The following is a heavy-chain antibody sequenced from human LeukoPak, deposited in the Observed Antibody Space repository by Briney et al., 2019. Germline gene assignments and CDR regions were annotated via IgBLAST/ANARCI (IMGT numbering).Heavy chain of an antibody. CDR2: IWYDGSNK. Sequence: GGSLRLSCAASGFTFSSYGMHWVRQAPGRGLEWVSAIWYDGSNKYYADFVKGRLIISRDNSKSTLYLQMNSLRAEDTAVYYCARGAVVGASDAFDIWGPGAMVTVSS. CDR1: GFTFSSYG. V-gene: IGHV3-33*01. CDR3: ARGAVVGASDAFDI. D-gene: IGHD1-26*01. J-gene: IGHJ3*02.